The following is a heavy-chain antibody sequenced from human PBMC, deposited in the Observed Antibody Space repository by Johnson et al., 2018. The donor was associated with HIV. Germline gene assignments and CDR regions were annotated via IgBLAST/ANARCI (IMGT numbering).Heavy chain of an antibody. CDR2: IYSGGST. J-gene: IGHJ3*02. D-gene: IGHD1-26*01. CDR1: GFTFSSYA. V-gene: IGHV3-NL1*01. Sequence: QVQLVESGGGVVQPGRSLRLSCAASGFTFSSYAMHWVRQAPGKGLEWVAVIYSGGSTYYADSVKGRFTISRDNSKNTLYLQMNSLRAEDTAVYYCAKDEALGWELDPDAFDIWGQGTMVTVSS. CDR3: AKDEALGWELDPDAFDI.